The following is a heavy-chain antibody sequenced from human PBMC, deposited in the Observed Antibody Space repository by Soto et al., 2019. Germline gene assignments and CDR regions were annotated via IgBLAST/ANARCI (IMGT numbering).Heavy chain of an antibody. Sequence: PGGSLRLSCAASGFTFSDYAMNWVRQAPGKGLEWVSAISGSGSSTSYADSVKGRFTISRDNSKNTLYLQMNSLRAEDTAVYYCAKDLRLRFLEWASSMDVWGQGTTVTV. CDR3: AKDLRLRFLEWASSMDV. D-gene: IGHD3-3*01. CDR2: ISGSGSST. CDR1: GFTFSDYA. J-gene: IGHJ6*02. V-gene: IGHV3-23*01.